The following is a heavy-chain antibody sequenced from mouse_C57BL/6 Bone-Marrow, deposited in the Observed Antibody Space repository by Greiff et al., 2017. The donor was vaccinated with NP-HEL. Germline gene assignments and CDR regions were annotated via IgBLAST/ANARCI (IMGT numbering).Heavy chain of an antibody. J-gene: IGHJ1*03. Sequence: VQLKQSGPGLVQPSQSLSITCTVSGFSLTSYGVHWVRQSPGKGLEWLGVIWSGGSTDYNAAFISRLSISKDNSKSQVFFKMNSLQADDTAIYYCARLYTYFDVWGTGTTVTVSS. CDR2: IWSGGST. V-gene: IGHV2-2*01. CDR1: GFSLTSYG. CDR3: ARLYTYFDV. D-gene: IGHD2-12*01.